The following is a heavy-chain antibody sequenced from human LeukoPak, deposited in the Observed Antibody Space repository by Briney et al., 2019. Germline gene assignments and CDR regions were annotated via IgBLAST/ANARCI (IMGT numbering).Heavy chain of an antibody. CDR2: IYYTGSS. J-gene: IGHJ4*01. V-gene: IGHV4-59*02. D-gene: IGHD7-27*01. CDR3: ASRKLGNDY. Sequence: PSETLSLTCTVSGGSVSDYYWSWIRQSPGKGLEWIGYIYYTGSSSYNPSLRSRVTISADTSKNQFSLKLSSVTAADTAVYYCASRKLGNDYWGQGTLVTVSS. CDR1: GGSVSDYY.